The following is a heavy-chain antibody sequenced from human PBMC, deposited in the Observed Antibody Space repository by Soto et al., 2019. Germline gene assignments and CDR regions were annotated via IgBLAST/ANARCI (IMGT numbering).Heavy chain of an antibody. CDR3: ARHGEVIAAAGVNWFDP. J-gene: IGHJ5*02. CDR1: GGSISSYY. CDR2: IYYSGST. Sequence: SETLSLTCTVSGGSISSYYWSWIRQPPGKGLEWIGYIYYSGSTNYNPSLKSRVTISVDTSKNQFSLKLSSVTAADTAVYYCARHGEVIAAAGVNWFDPWGEGTLVTVSS. D-gene: IGHD6-13*01. V-gene: IGHV4-59*08.